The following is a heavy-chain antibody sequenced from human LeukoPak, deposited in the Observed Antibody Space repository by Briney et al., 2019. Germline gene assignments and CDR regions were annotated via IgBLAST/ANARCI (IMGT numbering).Heavy chain of an antibody. CDR3: ARPAAATGPLYYYMDV. Sequence: SVKVSCKASGGTFSSYAISWVRQAPGQGLEWMGGIIPIFGTANYAQKFQGRVTITADESTSTAYMELSSLRSEDTAVYYCARPAAATGPLYYYMDVWGKGTTVTVSS. J-gene: IGHJ6*03. V-gene: IGHV1-69*13. CDR2: IIPIFGTA. CDR1: GGTFSSYA. D-gene: IGHD2-15*01.